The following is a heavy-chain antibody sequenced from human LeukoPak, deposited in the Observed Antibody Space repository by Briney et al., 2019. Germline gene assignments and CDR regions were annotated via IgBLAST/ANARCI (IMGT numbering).Heavy chain of an antibody. V-gene: IGHV1-2*02. J-gene: IGHJ4*02. CDR2: INPNSGGT. CDR1: GYTFTGYY. Sequence: ASVKVSCKASGYTFTGYYMHWVRQAPGQGLEWMGWINPNSGGTNYAQKFQGRVTMTEDTSTDTAYMELSSLRSEDTAVYYCARGGVRGLLMAFFDYWGQGTLVTVSS. CDR3: ARGGVRGLLMAFFDY. D-gene: IGHD2-8*01.